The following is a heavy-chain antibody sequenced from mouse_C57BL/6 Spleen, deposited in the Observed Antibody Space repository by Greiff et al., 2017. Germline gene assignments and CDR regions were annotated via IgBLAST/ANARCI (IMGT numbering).Heavy chain of an antibody. D-gene: IGHD2-12*01. CDR3: ASDYDRGYFDY. CDR1: GYSITSGYY. CDR2: ISYDGSN. J-gene: IGHJ2*01. Sequence: EVKLLESGPGLVKPSQSLSLTCSVTGYSITSGYYWNWIRQFPGNKLEWMGYISYDGSNNYNPSLKNRISITRDTSKNQFFLKLNSVTTEDTATYYCASDYDRGYFDYWGQGTTLTVSS. V-gene: IGHV3-6*01.